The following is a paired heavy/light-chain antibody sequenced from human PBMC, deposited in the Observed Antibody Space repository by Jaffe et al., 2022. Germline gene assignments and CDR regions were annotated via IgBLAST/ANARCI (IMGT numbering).Heavy chain of an antibody. CDR3: AKQWLGTQYYFEY. CDR1: GFTFSSYA. Sequence: EVQLLESGGGLVQPGGSLRLSCAASGFTFSSYAMSWVRQAPGKGLDWVSTISDGGAATYYADSVKGRFTISRDNSMDTLYLQMNSLRAEDTAVYYCAKQWLGTQYYFEYWGQGTLVTVSS. D-gene: IGHD6-19*01. J-gene: IGHJ4*02. CDR2: ISDGGAAT. V-gene: IGHV3-23*01.
Light chain of an antibody. CDR3: QQYNNWPRT. J-gene: IGKJ1*01. CDR2: GAS. CDR1: QSVSSSN. Sequence: EIVMTQSPATLSVSPGERATLSCRASQSVSSSNLAWYQQKPGQAPRLLIYGASTRATGIPARFSGSGSGTEFTLTISSLQSEDFAVYYCQQYNNWPRTFGQGTKVEIK. V-gene: IGKV3-15*01.